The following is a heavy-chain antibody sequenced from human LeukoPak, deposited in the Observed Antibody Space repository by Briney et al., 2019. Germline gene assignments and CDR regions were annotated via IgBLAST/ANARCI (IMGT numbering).Heavy chain of an antibody. Sequence: PGGSLRLSCGASGFTLSRYGMHWVRQAPGKGLEWVAVISYDGRNKYYADSVKGRFTISRDNSKNTLYLQMNSLRAEDTAVYYCARDRSSGAVGASFVYWGQGTLVTVSS. CDR3: ARDRSSGAVGASFVY. V-gene: IGHV3-30*03. D-gene: IGHD1-26*01. CDR2: ISYDGRNK. CDR1: GFTLSRYG. J-gene: IGHJ4*02.